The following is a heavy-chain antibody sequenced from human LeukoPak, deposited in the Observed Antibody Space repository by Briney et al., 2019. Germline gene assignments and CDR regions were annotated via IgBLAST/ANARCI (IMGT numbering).Heavy chain of an antibody. V-gene: IGHV1-18*01. J-gene: IGHJ4*02. CDR1: GYTFTRYG. D-gene: IGHD3-10*01. Sequence: GASVKVSCKTSGYTFTRYGVSWVRQAPGQGLEWMGWISPHNGNRDYAQKFKDRVTMTTDTSTNTVYLELRSLRPDDTAMYYCATTGYGTGSDDFDFWGQGTPVTVSS. CDR3: ATTGYGTGSDDFDF. CDR2: ISPHNGNR.